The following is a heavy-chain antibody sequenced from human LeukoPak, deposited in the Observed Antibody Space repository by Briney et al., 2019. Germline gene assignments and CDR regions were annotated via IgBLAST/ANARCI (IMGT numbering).Heavy chain of an antibody. Sequence: PSETLSLTCTVSGGSISSVDYYWSWIRQYPGKGLEWIGYINYRGSAYYNPSLKSRVTISVDTSKNQFSLKLSSVTAADTAVYYCARHQTIFGARFDPWGQGTLVTVSS. V-gene: IGHV4-31*03. J-gene: IGHJ5*02. CDR2: INYRGSA. CDR3: ARHQTIFGARFDP. CDR1: GGSISSVDYY. D-gene: IGHD3-3*01.